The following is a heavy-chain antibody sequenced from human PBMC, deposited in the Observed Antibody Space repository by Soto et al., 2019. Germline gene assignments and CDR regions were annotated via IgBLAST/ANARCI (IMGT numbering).Heavy chain of an antibody. CDR3: ARGPRAPVLRFLEWLLIGAIRYYYYGMDV. Sequence: GASVKVSCKASGYTFTSYYMHWVRQAPGQGLEWMGIINPSGGSTSYAQKFQGRVTRTRDTSTSTVYMELSSLRSEDTAVYYCARGPRAPVLRFLEWLLIGAIRYYYYGMDVWGQGTTVTVSS. CDR2: INPSGGST. D-gene: IGHD3-3*01. J-gene: IGHJ6*02. V-gene: IGHV1-46*01. CDR1: GYTFTSYY.